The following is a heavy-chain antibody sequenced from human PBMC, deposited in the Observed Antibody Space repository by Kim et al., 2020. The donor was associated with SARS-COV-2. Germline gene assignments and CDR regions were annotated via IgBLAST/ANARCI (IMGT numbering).Heavy chain of an antibody. Sequence: SQKFQGRVTITRDTSASTAYMELSSLRSEDTAVYYCARGTISHYYYYMDVWGKGTTVTVSS. J-gene: IGHJ6*03. D-gene: IGHD3-3*01. CDR3: ARGTISHYYYYMDV. V-gene: IGHV1-3*01.